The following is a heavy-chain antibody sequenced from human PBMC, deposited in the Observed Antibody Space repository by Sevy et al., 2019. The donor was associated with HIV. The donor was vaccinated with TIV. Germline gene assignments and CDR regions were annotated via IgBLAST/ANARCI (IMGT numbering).Heavy chain of an antibody. CDR1: GFTVSSNY. J-gene: IGHJ4*02. V-gene: IGHV3-53*01. Sequence: GGSLRPSCAASGFTVSSNYMSWVRQAPGKGLEWVSVIYSGGSTYYADSVKGRFTISRDNSKNTLYLQMNSLRADDTAVYYCARGAGRGYFDYWGQGTLVTVSS. CDR3: ARGAGRGYFDY. D-gene: IGHD3-22*01. CDR2: IYSGGST.